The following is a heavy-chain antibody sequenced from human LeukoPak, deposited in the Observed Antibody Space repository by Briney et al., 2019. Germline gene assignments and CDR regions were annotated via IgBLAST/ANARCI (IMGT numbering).Heavy chain of an antibody. Sequence: GGSLRLSCAAFGFTFRSYSMNGLRQAPGKGLDGVSSISSISSYIYYADSVKGRFTISRDNAKSSLYLQMNSLRAEDTAVYYCARDVTNIVATDYWGQGTLVTVSS. J-gene: IGHJ4*02. CDR3: ARDVTNIVATDY. CDR1: GFTFRSYS. D-gene: IGHD5-12*01. V-gene: IGHV3-21*01. CDR2: ISSISSYI.